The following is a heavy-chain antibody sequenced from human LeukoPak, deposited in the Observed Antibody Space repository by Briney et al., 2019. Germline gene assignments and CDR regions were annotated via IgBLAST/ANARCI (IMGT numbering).Heavy chain of an antibody. D-gene: IGHD3-10*01. Sequence: SETLSLTCAVYGGSFSGYYWSWIRQPPGKGLEWIGEINHSGSTNYNPSLKSRVIISVDTSKNQFSLKLSSVTAADTAVYYCARGGVGTMVRGVIITDYYYYGMDVWGQGTTVTVSS. CDR3: ARGGVGTMVRGVIITDYYYYGMDV. V-gene: IGHV4-34*01. CDR1: GGSFSGYY. CDR2: INHSGST. J-gene: IGHJ6*02.